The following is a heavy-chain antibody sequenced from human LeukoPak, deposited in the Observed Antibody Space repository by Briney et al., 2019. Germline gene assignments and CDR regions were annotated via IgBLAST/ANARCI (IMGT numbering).Heavy chain of an antibody. D-gene: IGHD6-19*01. V-gene: IGHV3-7*01. Sequence: GGSLRLSCAASGFTFTNYWMSWVRQPPGKGLEWVANIRHDESEIYYVDSVKGRFTISRDNAKDSLFLQMNSLRAEDTAVYYCARDPGRSGWDYWGQGTLVTVSS. CDR3: ARDPGRSGWDY. CDR1: GFTFTNYW. CDR2: IRHDESEI. J-gene: IGHJ4*02.